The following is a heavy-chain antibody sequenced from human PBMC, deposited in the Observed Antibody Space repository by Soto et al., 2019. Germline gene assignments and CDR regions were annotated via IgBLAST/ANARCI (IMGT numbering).Heavy chain of an antibody. CDR3: AKRVVVTATSHYFDY. CDR2: ISASGGRT. CDR1: GFTFSSYA. Sequence: EVQLLESGGGLVQPGGSLRLSCAASGFTFSSYAMSWVRQAPGKGLELVSGISASGGRTYYADSVKGRFTISRDDSKSTLYLQMNSLRAEDTAVYYCAKRVVVTATSHYFDYWGQGTLVTVSS. D-gene: IGHD2-21*02. J-gene: IGHJ4*02. V-gene: IGHV3-23*01.